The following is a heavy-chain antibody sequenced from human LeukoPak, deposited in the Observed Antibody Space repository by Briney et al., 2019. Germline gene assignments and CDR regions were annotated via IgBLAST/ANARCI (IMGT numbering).Heavy chain of an antibody. Sequence: GASVKVSCKAFGYTFASYGISWVRQAPGQGLEWMGWISSYNGNTNYAQKLQGRVTMTTDTSTSTAYMELRSLRSDDTAVYYCARDWPTVITDYWGQGTLVTVSS. V-gene: IGHV1-18*01. CDR1: GYTFASYG. CDR2: ISSYNGNT. CDR3: ARDWPTVITDY. J-gene: IGHJ4*02. D-gene: IGHD4-11*01.